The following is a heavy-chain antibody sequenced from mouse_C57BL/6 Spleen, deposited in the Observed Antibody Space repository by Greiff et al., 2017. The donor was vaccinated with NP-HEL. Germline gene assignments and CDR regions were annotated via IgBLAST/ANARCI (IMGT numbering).Heavy chain of an antibody. D-gene: IGHD1-1*01. CDR2: IHPNSGSP. Sequence: QVQLQQPGAELVKPGASVKLSCKASGYTFPSYWMHWVKQRPGQGLEWIGMIHPNSGSPNYNEKFKSQATLTVDKSSSTAYMQLSSLTSEDSAVYYCARDYYGSSFSMDYWGQGTSVTVSS. V-gene: IGHV1-64*01. CDR1: GYTFPSYW. J-gene: IGHJ4*01. CDR3: ARDYYGSSFSMDY.